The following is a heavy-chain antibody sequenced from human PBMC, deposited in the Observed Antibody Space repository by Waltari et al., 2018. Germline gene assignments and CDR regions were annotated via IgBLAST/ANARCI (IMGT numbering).Heavy chain of an antibody. Sequence: EVHLVESGGGLIQPGGSLRLSCAASGFTVISNYMTWVRQAPGKGLEWVSVIYSAGSTYYADSVKGRFTSSRDNSNNTVYLQMSGLRAADTAVYYCARTIAVASTWYFDLWGRGTLVTVSS. CDR1: GFTVISNY. CDR3: ARTIAVASTWYFDL. J-gene: IGHJ2*01. D-gene: IGHD6-19*01. CDR2: IYSAGST. V-gene: IGHV3-53*01.